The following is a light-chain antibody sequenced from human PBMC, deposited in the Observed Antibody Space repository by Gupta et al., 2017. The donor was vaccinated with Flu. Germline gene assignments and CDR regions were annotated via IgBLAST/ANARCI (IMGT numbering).Light chain of an antibody. J-gene: IGKJ4*01. Sequence: VTPGETAPISCRSSQSLLHSNGYYNLDGYLQKPGQAPQLLIYLTANRAYGVPDRFSGSGSGTDVTLEISRVEAADVGVYYCMQALQTPLTFGGGTRVEIK. CDR2: LTA. V-gene: IGKV2-28*01. CDR1: QSLLHSNGYYN. CDR3: MQALQTPLT.